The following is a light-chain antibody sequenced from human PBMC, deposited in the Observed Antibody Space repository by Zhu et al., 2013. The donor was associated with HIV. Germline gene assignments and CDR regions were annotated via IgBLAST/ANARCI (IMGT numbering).Light chain of an antibody. V-gene: IGKV3-15*01. J-gene: IGKJ4*01. CDR3: QQYDNWLT. CDR2: GAS. Sequence: EIVMTQSAATLSVSPGERATLSCRASQSVGTNLAWYQQKPGQAPRLLMYGASTRATGIPDRFSGSGSGTEFTLTISSLQSEDFALYYCQQYDNWLTFGGRTKVEI. CDR1: QSVGTN.